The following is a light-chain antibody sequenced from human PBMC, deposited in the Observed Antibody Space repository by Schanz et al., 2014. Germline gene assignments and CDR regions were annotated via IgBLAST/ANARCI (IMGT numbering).Light chain of an antibody. J-gene: IGLJ3*02. CDR2: EVT. Sequence: QSALTQPPSASGSPGQSVTISCTGTSSDVGGYNYVSWYQQHPGKGPKVMIYEVTKRPSGVPDRFSGSKSGNTASLTVSGLQAEDEGDYYCQSYDNRLNGSLFGGGTKLTVL. CDR3: QSYDNRLNGSL. CDR1: SSDVGGYNY. V-gene: IGLV2-8*01.